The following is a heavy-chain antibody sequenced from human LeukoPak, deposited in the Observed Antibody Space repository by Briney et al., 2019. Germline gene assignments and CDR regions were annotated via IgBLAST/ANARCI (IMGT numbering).Heavy chain of an antibody. CDR2: INHSGGT. CDR1: GGSFSGYY. CDR3: ARSGPEHSSSSGVDWFDP. Sequence: SETLSLTCAVYGGSFSGYYWSWIRQPPGKGLEWIGEINHSGGTNYNPSLKSRVTISVDTSKNQFSLKLSSVTAADTAVYYCARSGPEHSSSSGVDWFDPWGQGTLVTVSS. D-gene: IGHD6-6*01. V-gene: IGHV4-34*01. J-gene: IGHJ5*02.